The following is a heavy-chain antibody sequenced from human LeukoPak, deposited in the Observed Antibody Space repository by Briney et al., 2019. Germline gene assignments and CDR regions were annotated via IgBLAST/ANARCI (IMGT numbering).Heavy chain of an antibody. J-gene: IGHJ5*02. CDR3: ARVDQDWLDP. Sequence: GGSLRLSCAASGFTFSSYSMNWVRQAPGKGLEWVSSISNSSSYIYYADSVKGRFTISRDNAKNSLYLQMNSLRAEDTALYYCARVDQDWLDPWGQGTLVTVSS. V-gene: IGHV3-21*01. CDR1: GFTFSSYS. CDR2: ISNSSSYI.